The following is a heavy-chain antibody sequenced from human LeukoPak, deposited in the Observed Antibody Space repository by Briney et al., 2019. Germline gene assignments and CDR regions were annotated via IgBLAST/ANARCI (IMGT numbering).Heavy chain of an antibody. CDR1: GYTFTGYY. CDR2: INPNSGGT. CDR3: ARGVRLGTPGLFWFDP. J-gene: IGHJ5*02. D-gene: IGHD2-15*01. V-gene: IGHV1-2*04. Sequence: ASVKVSCKASGYTFTGYYMHWVRQAPGQGLEWMGWINPNSGGTNYAQKFQGWVTMTRDTSISTAYMELGRLRSDDTAVYYCARGVRLGTPGLFWFDPWGQGTLVTVSS.